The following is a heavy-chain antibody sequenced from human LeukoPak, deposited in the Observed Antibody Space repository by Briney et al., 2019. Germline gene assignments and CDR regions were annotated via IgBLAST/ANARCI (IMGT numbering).Heavy chain of an antibody. D-gene: IGHD1-1*01. V-gene: IGHV1-18*01. J-gene: IGHJ3*02. CDR2: ISAYNGNT. CDR1: GGTFSSYA. Sequence: ASVKVSCKASGGTFSSYAISWVRQAPGQGLEWMGWISAYNGNTNYAQKLQGRVTMTTDTSTSTAYMELRSLRSDDTAVYYCARSRDWNDLAFDIWGQGTMVTVSS. CDR3: ARSRDWNDLAFDI.